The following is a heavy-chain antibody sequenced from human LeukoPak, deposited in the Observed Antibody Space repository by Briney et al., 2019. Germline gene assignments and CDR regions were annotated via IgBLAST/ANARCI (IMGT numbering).Heavy chain of an antibody. Sequence: SETLSLTCTVSGGSISSYYWSWIRQPPGKGLEWIGYIYYSGSANYNPSLKSRVTISVDTSKNQFSLKLSSVTAADTAVYYCARAGYCSSTSCLTGAFDIWGQGTMVTVSS. CDR1: GGSISSYY. V-gene: IGHV4-59*01. CDR3: ARAGYCSSTSCLTGAFDI. J-gene: IGHJ3*02. D-gene: IGHD2-2*01. CDR2: IYYSGSA.